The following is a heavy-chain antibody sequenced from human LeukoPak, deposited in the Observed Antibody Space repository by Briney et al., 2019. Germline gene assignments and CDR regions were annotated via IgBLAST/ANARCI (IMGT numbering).Heavy chain of an antibody. CDR3: ARPPLGSNDILTGYENDY. D-gene: IGHD3-9*01. V-gene: IGHV5-51*03. Sequence: KPGESLKISCKGSGYSFTSYWIGWVRQMPGKGLEWMGIIYPGDSDTRYSPSFQGQVTISADKSISTAYLQWSSLKASDTAMYYCARPPLGSNDILTGYENDYWGQGTLVTVSS. J-gene: IGHJ4*02. CDR2: IYPGDSDT. CDR1: GYSFTSYW.